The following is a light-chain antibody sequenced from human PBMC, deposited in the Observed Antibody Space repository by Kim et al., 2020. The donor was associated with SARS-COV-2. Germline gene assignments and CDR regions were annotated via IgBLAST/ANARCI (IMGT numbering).Light chain of an antibody. V-gene: IGLV6-57*03. J-gene: IGLJ2*01. CDR2: EDN. CDR3: QSCDSSTVV. Sequence: GKTVTISCTRSSGDMASNYVQGYQQRPGSAPATVIYEDNQRPSGVPDRFSGSIDSSSNSASLTISGLKTEDEADYYCQSCDSSTVVFGGGTQLTVL. CDR1: SGDMASNY.